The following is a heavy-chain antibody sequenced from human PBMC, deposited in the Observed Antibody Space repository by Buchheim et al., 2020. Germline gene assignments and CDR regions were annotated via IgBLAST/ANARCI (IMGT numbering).Heavy chain of an antibody. D-gene: IGHD7-27*01. V-gene: IGHV4-39*01. CDR2: IYYSGST. CDR1: GGSISSSSYY. Sequence: QLQLQESGPGLVKPSETLSLTCTVSGGSISSSSYYWGWIRQPPGKGLEWIGSIYYSGSTYYNPSLKIRVPISVDTSQNQFSLKLSSVTAADTAVYYCARHGERGHYYYYMDVWGKGTT. J-gene: IGHJ6*03. CDR3: ARHGERGHYYYYMDV.